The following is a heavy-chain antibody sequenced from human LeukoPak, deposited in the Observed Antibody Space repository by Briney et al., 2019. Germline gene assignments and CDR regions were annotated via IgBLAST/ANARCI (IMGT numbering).Heavy chain of an antibody. CDR3: AKDTTAWWYHRAYMNV. V-gene: IGHV3-23*01. CDR2: ISGSGDKT. CDR1: GFSLSTYA. Sequence: TGGSLRLSCAASGFSLSTYALSWVRQAPGGGLDWVAAISGSGDKTYHADSVKGRFTISKDNSENRLSLQMDSLRAEDTAVYFCAKDTTAWWYHRAYMNVWGKGTTVTVSS. D-gene: IGHD2-15*01. J-gene: IGHJ6*03.